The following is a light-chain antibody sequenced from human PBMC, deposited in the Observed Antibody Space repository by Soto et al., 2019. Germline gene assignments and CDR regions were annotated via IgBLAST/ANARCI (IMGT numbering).Light chain of an antibody. Sequence: QSALTQPASMSASPGQSITISCTGTSSDIGGYDYVSWYQHHPGKAPKLIIYEVTDRPSGVSNRFSGSKSGNTASLTISGLQAEDEAEYYCSSYTNINTRACVFGTGTKVTVL. J-gene: IGLJ1*01. V-gene: IGLV2-14*01. CDR3: SSYTNINTRACV. CDR1: SSDIGGYDY. CDR2: EVT.